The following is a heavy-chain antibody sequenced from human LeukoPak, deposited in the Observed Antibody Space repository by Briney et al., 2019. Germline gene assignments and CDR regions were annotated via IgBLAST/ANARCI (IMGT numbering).Heavy chain of an antibody. Sequence: GESLKISCKTSGXSFTSYWIGWVRQMPGKGLEWMGVIYPGDSDTRYSPSFQGQVTISADKSLSTAYLQWSGLKASDTAMYYCARHLTMITVPRDAFDIWGQGTMVTVSS. J-gene: IGHJ3*02. V-gene: IGHV5-51*01. CDR2: IYPGDSDT. CDR1: GXSFTSYW. D-gene: IGHD3-16*01. CDR3: ARHLTMITVPRDAFDI.